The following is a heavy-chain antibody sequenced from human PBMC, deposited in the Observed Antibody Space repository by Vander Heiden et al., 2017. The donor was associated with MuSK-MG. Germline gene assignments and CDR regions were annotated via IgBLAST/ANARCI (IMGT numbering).Heavy chain of an antibody. J-gene: IGHJ5*02. Sequence: EVQLVESGGGLVKPGGSLRLSCAASGFPFSDYSMNWVRQAPGKAPEWVSTVSSSSTYIFYADSVKGRVTISRDNAKNSLSRQMSSLRVEETAVYFCARGGGSCAGDSCRNWFDPWGQGTLVTVSS. CDR3: ARGGGSCAGDSCRNWFDP. CDR1: GFPFSDYS. CDR2: VSSSSTYI. V-gene: IGHV3-21*01. D-gene: IGHD2-15*01.